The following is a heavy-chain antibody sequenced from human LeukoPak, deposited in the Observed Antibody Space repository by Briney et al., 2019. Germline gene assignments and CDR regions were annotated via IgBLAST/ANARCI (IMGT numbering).Heavy chain of an antibody. CDR1: GFSLSTSGVG. D-gene: IGHD4-17*01. Sequence: GATLVKPTQSLTLTCTFSGFSLSTSGVGVGWIRQPPGKALEWLALIYWDDDKRYSPSLKSRLTITKDTSKNQVVLTMPNMDAVDTATYYCADGWDYGDNQGWFDPWGQGTLVTVSS. CDR3: ADGWDYGDNQGWFDP. J-gene: IGHJ5*02. CDR2: IYWDDDK. V-gene: IGHV2-5*02.